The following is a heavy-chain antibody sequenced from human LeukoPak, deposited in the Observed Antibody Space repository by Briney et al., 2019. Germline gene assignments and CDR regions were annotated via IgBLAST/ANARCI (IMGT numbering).Heavy chain of an antibody. CDR3: ARGGYCSSTSCSDV. Sequence: PGGSLRLSCAASGFTVSSNYMSWVRQAPGKGLEWVSVIHSGGSTYYADSVKGRFTISRDNSKNTLYLQMNSLRAEDTAVYYCARGGYCSSTSCSDVWGQGTLVTVSS. V-gene: IGHV3-53*01. D-gene: IGHD2-2*01. CDR2: IHSGGST. J-gene: IGHJ4*02. CDR1: GFTVSSNY.